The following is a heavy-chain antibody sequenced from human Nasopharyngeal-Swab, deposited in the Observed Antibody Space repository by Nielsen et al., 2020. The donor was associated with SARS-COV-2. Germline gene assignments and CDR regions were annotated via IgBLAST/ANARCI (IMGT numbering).Heavy chain of an antibody. V-gene: IGHV4-31*03. CDR2: IYYSGRT. J-gene: IGHJ5*02. Sequence: SETLSLTCTVSGGSISSGGYYWSWIRQHTGKGLEWIGYIYYSGRTYYTPSIKSRVNISVATSKNQFSLKLSSVTAADTAVYYCARGTRTVFDPWGQGTLVTVSS. CDR3: ARGTRTVFDP. CDR1: GGSISSGGYY. D-gene: IGHD4-17*01.